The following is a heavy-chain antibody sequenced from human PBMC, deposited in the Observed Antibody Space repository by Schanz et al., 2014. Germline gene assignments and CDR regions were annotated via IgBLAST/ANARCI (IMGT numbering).Heavy chain of an antibody. Sequence: QGQLVQSGAEVKKPGASVKVSCKASGYTFTSYYIHWFRQAPGQGLEWMGLINPSVGNANYAQKFRGRVTMTRDTSTSTVYMELSSLRSEDTAVYDCARDGEAAAGCDYWGQGTLVTVSS. CDR2: INPSVGNA. CDR1: GYTFTSYY. V-gene: IGHV1-46*03. D-gene: IGHD6-13*01. CDR3: ARDGEAAAGCDY. J-gene: IGHJ4*02.